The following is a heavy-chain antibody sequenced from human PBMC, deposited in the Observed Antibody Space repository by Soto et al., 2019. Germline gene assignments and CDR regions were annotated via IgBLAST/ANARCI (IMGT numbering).Heavy chain of an antibody. Sequence: GASVKVSCKASGSTLTGYYMHWVRQAPGQGLDRMGWSNPNSGGTNYAKKFQGWVTMTRDTSISTAYMELSRLSSDDTAVYYCARDFSSPSELVFYGMDVCGQGTTATVSS. D-gene: IGHD6-6*01. CDR1: GSTLTGYY. CDR2: SNPNSGGT. J-gene: IGHJ6*02. V-gene: IGHV1-2*04. CDR3: ARDFSSPSELVFYGMDV.